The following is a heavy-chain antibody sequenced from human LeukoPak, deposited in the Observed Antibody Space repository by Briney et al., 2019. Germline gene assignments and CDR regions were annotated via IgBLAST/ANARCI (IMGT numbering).Heavy chain of an antibody. Sequence: QTGGSLRLSCAASGFPFSTYAMSWVRQAPGKGLEWVSVISGSGGDTYYADSVKGRFTIPGDNSKNTVYLQMNSLRAEDTALYYCAKGGVYGDYYFDYWGQGTLVTVSS. CDR1: GFPFSTYA. D-gene: IGHD4-17*01. CDR3: AKGGVYGDYYFDY. V-gene: IGHV3-23*01. J-gene: IGHJ4*02. CDR2: ISGSGGDT.